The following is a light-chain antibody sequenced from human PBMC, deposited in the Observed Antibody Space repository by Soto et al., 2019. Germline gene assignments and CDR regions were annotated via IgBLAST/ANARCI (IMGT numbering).Light chain of an antibody. J-gene: IGKJ4*01. CDR3: QQYDNSPLT. V-gene: IGKV3-20*01. CDR2: GAS. CDR1: QSVSSSY. Sequence: DIVLTQSPGTLSLSPGERATLSCWASQSVSSSYLAWYQQKPGQAPRLLIYGASNRATGIPDRFSGSGSGTDFTLTISRLEPEDFAVYYCQQYDNSPLTFGGGTKVDIK.